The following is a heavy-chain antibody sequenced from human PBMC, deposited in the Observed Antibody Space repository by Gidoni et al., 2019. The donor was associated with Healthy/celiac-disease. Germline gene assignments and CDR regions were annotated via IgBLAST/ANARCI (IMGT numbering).Heavy chain of an antibody. CDR2: SSWNSGSI. J-gene: IGHJ6*02. CDR3: AKGQNYYGSKSYGMDV. CDR1: GCTFDDYA. D-gene: IGHD3-10*01. V-gene: IGHV3-9*01. Sequence: EVQLVESGGGLVQPGRSLRLSCEASGCTFDDYARHWVRQAPGRGLEWVSGSSWNSGSIGYADSVKGRFTISRDNAKNSLYLQMNILRAEDTALYYCAKGQNYYGSKSYGMDVWGQGTTVTVSS.